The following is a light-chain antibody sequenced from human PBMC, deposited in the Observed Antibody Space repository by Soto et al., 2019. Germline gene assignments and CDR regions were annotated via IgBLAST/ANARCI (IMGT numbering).Light chain of an antibody. V-gene: IGKV3-20*01. CDR2: GAS. CDR3: QQYGSSPVT. Sequence: EIVLTQSPGTLSLSPGERATLSCRASQSVSSSYLAWYQQKPGQAPRLLIYGASSRATGIPDRLSGSGSGTAFTLTISRLEPEEFVVYYCQQYGSSPVTFGGWSKVEIK. J-gene: IGKJ4*01. CDR1: QSVSSSY.